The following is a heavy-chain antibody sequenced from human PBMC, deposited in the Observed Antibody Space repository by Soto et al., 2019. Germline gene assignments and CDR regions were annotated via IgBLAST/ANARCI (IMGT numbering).Heavy chain of an antibody. J-gene: IGHJ4*02. Sequence: SETLSLTCTVSNASISSRKWWTWVRQTPGKGLEWIGEIYHSGSINHNPSLKSRVTMSLDKSKNQFSLKMTSVTAADTAVYYCARGLITGSQYSGGWYYFDSWGLGTQVTVSS. CDR1: NASISSRKW. D-gene: IGHD1-26*01. CDR2: IYHSGSI. CDR3: ARGLITGSQYSGGWYYFDS. V-gene: IGHV4-4*02.